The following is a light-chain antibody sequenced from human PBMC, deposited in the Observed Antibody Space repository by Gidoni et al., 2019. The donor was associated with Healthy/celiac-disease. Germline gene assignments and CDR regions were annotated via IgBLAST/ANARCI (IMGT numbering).Light chain of an antibody. CDR3: CSYAGSSPVV. CDR1: SSDVGSYNL. CDR2: EGS. Sequence: QSALTQPASVSGSPGQSITISCTGTSSDVGSYNLVSWYQQHQGKAPKLMIYEGSKRPSGGSNRFSGSKSGNTASLTISGLQAEDEADYYCCSYAGSSPVVFGGGTKLTVL. J-gene: IGLJ2*01. V-gene: IGLV2-23*01.